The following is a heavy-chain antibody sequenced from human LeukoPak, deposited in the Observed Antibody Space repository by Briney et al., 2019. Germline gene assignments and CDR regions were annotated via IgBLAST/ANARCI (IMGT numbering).Heavy chain of an antibody. CDR1: GYRFTSYW. V-gene: IGHV5-51*01. J-gene: IGHJ3*02. CDR3: AGTYYDTLTGAFDI. CDR2: IYPGDSDT. D-gene: IGHD3-9*01. Sequence: ESLKISCKCSGYRFTSYWIAWVRQMPGKGLEWMGIIYPGDSDTRYSPSFQGQVTISADKSISTAYLQWSSLKASDTAMYYCAGTYYDTLTGAFDIWGQGTMVTVSS.